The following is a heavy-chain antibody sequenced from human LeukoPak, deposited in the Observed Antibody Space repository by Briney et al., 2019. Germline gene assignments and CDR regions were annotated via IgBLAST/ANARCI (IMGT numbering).Heavy chain of an antibody. D-gene: IGHD3-10*01. CDR2: INPSDGST. V-gene: IGHV1-46*01. J-gene: IGHJ6*03. CDR3: ARGPSITMVRGGQWYYYMDV. Sequence: ASVKVSCKASGYTFTGYYMHWVRQAPGQGLEWMGIINPSDGSTNYAQKFQGRVTMTRDTSTNTVYMELSSLRSEDTAVYYCARGPSITMVRGGQWYYYMDVWGKGTTVTISS. CDR1: GYTFTGYY.